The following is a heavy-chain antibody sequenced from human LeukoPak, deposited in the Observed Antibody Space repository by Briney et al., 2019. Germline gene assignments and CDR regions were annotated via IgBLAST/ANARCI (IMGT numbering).Heavy chain of an antibody. V-gene: IGHV3-30*18. D-gene: IGHD1-26*01. CDR1: GFTFSSYG. CDR2: ISYDGSNK. CDR3: AKDMGATTGGFDY. J-gene: IGHJ4*02. Sequence: PGRSLRLSCAASGFTFSSYGMHWVRQAPGKGLEWVAVISYDGSNKYYADSVKGRFTISRDNSKNTLYLQMNSLRAEDTAVYYCAKDMGATTGGFDYWGQGTLVTVSS.